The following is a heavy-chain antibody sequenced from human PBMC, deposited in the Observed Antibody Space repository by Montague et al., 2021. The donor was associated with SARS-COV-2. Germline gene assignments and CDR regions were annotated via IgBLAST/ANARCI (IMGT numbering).Heavy chain of an antibody. CDR1: GDSISSTVYY. V-gene: IGHV4-39*07. CDR2: IYHTGIT. Sequence: SETLSLTCTVAGDSISSTVYYWGWMRQPPGKRLEWIGTIYHTGITHYNPSFESRVTLSVDTSENQLSLNVTSVTAADTAVYFCVRVAWFGDLSLADYWGQGTLVAVSS. J-gene: IGHJ4*02. CDR3: VRVAWFGDLSLADY. D-gene: IGHD3-10*01.